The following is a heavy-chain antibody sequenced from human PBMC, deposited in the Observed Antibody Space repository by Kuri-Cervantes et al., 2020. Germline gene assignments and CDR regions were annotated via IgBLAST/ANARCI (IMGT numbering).Heavy chain of an antibody. J-gene: IGHJ6*02. Sequence: ASVKVSCKASGYTFTGYYMHWVRQAPGQGLEWMGWINPNSGGTNYAQKFRGRVTMTRDTSISTAYMELSRLRSDDTAVYYCARDVPFEYSSSSDHLYYYYGMDVWGQGTTVTVSS. D-gene: IGHD6-6*01. CDR2: INPNSGGT. CDR1: GYTFTGYY. V-gene: IGHV1-2*02. CDR3: ARDVPFEYSSSSDHLYYYYGMDV.